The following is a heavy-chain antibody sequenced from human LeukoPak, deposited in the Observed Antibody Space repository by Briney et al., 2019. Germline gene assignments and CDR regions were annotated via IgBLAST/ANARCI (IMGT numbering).Heavy chain of an antibody. Sequence: ASVKVSCKASGYTFTSYGISWVRQAPGQGLEWMGWISAYNGNTNYAQKLQGRVTMTTDTSTSTAYMELRSLRSDDTAVYYCASAVDSSGYYPHNWFDPWGQGTLVTVSS. CDR3: ASAVDSSGYYPHNWFDP. V-gene: IGHV1-18*01. D-gene: IGHD3-22*01. J-gene: IGHJ5*02. CDR2: ISAYNGNT. CDR1: GYTFTSYG.